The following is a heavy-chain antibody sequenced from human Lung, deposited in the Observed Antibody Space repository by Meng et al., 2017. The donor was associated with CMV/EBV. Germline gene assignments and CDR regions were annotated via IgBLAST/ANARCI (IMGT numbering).Heavy chain of an antibody. CDR1: GGSIGSTNW. Sequence: QVHRPVSGPELVKPSGTLSLTCAVSGGSIGSTNWWSWVRQPPGKGLEWIGEIYHSGSTNYNPSLKSRVSISVNKSKNQFSLKLSSVTAADTAVYYCARADKVRFDYWGQGTLVTVSS. J-gene: IGHJ4*02. CDR2: IYHSGST. CDR3: ARADKVRFDY. V-gene: IGHV4-4*02.